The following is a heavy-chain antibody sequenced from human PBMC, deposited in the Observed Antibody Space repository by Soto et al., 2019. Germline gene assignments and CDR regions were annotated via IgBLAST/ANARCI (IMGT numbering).Heavy chain of an antibody. V-gene: IGHV1-69*02. CDR2: IIPILGIA. Sequence: ASVKVSCKASGGTFSSYTISWVRQAPGQGLEWMGRIIPILGIANYAQKFQGRVTITADKSTSTAYMELSSLRSEDTAVYYCARASIVVVPAARASSWEFDPWGQGTLVTVSS. D-gene: IGHD2-2*01. CDR1: GGTFSSYT. J-gene: IGHJ5*02. CDR3: ARASIVVVPAARASSWEFDP.